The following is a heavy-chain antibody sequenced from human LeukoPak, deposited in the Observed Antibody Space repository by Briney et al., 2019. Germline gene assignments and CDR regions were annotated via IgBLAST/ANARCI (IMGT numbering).Heavy chain of an antibody. V-gene: IGHV3-9*01. D-gene: IGHD2-2*01. CDR3: AKDIAGLFGFCSSTSCRYYFDY. CDR1: GFTFDDYA. CDR2: ISWNSGSI. Sequence: GGSLRLSCAASGFTFDDYAMHWVRQAPGKGLEWVSGISWNSGSIGYADSVKGRFTISRDNAKNSLYLQMNSLRAEDTALYYCAKDIAGLFGFCSSTSCRYYFDYWGQGTLVTVSS. J-gene: IGHJ4*02.